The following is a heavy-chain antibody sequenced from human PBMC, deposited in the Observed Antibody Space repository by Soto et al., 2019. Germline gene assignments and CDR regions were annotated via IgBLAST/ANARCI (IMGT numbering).Heavy chain of an antibody. J-gene: IGHJ6*03. CDR2: ISGSGGST. CDR1: GFTFSSYA. D-gene: IGHD3-16*01. CDR3: AKDPLGYYYYYMDV. V-gene: IGHV3-23*01. Sequence: PGASLRLSCAASGFTFSSYAMNWGCQGPGKGLEWVSAISGSGGSTYYADSVKGRFTISRDNSKNTLYLQMNSLRAEDTAVYYCAKDPLGYYYYYMDVWGKGTTVTVSS.